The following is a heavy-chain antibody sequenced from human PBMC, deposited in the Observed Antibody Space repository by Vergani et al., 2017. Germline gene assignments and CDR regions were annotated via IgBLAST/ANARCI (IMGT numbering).Heavy chain of an antibody. D-gene: IGHD3-10*01. CDR2: ISGSGGST. Sequence: EVQLLESGGGLVQPGGSLRLSCAASGFTFSSYAMSWVRQAPGKGLEWVSAISGSGGSTYYADSVKGRFTISRDNSKNTLYLQMNSLRAEDTAVYYCAKSMVRGGVLCVGGYYFDYWGQGTLVTVSS. V-gene: IGHV3-23*01. CDR3: AKSMVRGGVLCVGGYYFDY. J-gene: IGHJ4*02. CDR1: GFTFSSYA.